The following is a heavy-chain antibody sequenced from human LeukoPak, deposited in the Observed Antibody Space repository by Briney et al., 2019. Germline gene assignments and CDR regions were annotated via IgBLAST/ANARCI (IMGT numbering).Heavy chain of an antibody. CDR3: ARGVTGTDFDY. CDR1: GGSFSGYY. J-gene: IGHJ4*02. CDR2: INHSGST. V-gene: IGHV4-34*01. D-gene: IGHD1-20*01. Sequence: SETLSLTCAVYGGSFSGYYWSCIRQPPGKGLEWIGEINHSGSTNYNPSLKSRVTISVDTSKSQFSLKLSSVTAADTAVYYCARGVTGTDFDYWGQGTLVTVSS.